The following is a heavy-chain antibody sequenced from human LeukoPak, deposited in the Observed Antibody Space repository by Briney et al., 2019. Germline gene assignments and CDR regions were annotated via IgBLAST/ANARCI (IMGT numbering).Heavy chain of an antibody. CDR2: INPNSGGT. CDR3: ARDSYYDSSGYYSSEYFQH. CDR1: GYTFTGYY. V-gene: IGHV1-2*02. Sequence: ASVKVSCKASGYTFTGYYMHWVRQAPGQGLEWMGWINPNSGGTYYAQKFQGRVTMTRDTSISTAYMALSRLRSDDTAVYYCARDSYYDSSGYYSSEYFQHWGQGTLVTVSS. J-gene: IGHJ1*01. D-gene: IGHD3-22*01.